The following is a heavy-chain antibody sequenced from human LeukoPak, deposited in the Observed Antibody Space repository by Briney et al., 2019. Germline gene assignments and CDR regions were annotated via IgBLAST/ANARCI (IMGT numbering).Heavy chain of an antibody. CDR1: GFILSNYR. D-gene: IGHD3-10*01. CDR2: ISSSGNSR. J-gene: IGHJ4*02. V-gene: IGHV3-48*04. Sequence: GGSLRLSCAASGFILSNYRMNWVRQAPGKGLEWVSYISSSGNSREYADSVKGRFTISRDNARDSLHLQMNSLRAEDTAVYYCAKDQLWFGEFPSYSFDYWGQGTLVTVSS. CDR3: AKDQLWFGEFPSYSFDY.